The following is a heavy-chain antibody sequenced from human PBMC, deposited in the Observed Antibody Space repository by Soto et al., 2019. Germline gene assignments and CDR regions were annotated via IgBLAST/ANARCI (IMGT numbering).Heavy chain of an antibody. V-gene: IGHV4-34*01. Sequence: PSETLSLTCAVYGGSFSGYYWSWIRQPPGKGLEWIGEINHSGSTNYNPSLKSRVTISVDTSKNQFSLKLSSVTAADTAVYYCARATGITMVRNHFDYWGQGTLVTVSS. D-gene: IGHD3-10*01. J-gene: IGHJ4*02. CDR2: INHSGST. CDR3: ARATGITMVRNHFDY. CDR1: GGSFSGYY.